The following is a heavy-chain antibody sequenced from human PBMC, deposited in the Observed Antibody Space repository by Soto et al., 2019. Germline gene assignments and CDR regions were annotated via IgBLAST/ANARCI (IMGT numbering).Heavy chain of an antibody. CDR3: ARDRIEARRRPRWFDP. Sequence: SSVKVSCKASGYTFTSYGISWVRQAPGQGLEWMGWISAYNGNTNYAQKLQGRVTMTTDTSTSTAYMELRSLRSDDTAVYYCARDRIEARRRPRWFDPWGQGTLVTV. CDR1: GYTFTSYG. V-gene: IGHV1-18*01. D-gene: IGHD6-6*01. CDR2: ISAYNGNT. J-gene: IGHJ5*02.